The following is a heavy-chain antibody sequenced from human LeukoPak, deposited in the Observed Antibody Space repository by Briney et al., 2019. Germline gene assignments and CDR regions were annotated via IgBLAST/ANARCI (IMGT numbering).Heavy chain of an antibody. V-gene: IGHV4-34*01. CDR2: INHSGST. Sequence: PSETLSLTCAVYGGSFSGYYWSWIRRPPGKGLEWIGEINHSGSTNYNPSLKSRVTISVDTSKNQFSLKLSSVTAADTAVYYCATRLIYDSRYNWFDPWGQGTLVTVSS. CDR1: GGSFSGYY. CDR3: ATRLIYDSRYNWFDP. D-gene: IGHD3-22*01. J-gene: IGHJ5*02.